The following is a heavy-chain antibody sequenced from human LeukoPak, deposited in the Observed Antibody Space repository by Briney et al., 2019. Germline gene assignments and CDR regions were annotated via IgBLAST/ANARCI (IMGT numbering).Heavy chain of an antibody. Sequence: QPGGSLRLSCAASGFTFSSCAMSWVRQAPGKGLEWVSAISGSGGSTYYADSVKGRFTISRDNSKNTLYLQMNSLRAEDTAVYYCAKDARRGYSSSSRNWFDPWGQGTLVTVSS. V-gene: IGHV3-23*01. CDR1: GFTFSSCA. D-gene: IGHD6-6*01. CDR2: ISGSGGST. CDR3: AKDARRGYSSSSRNWFDP. J-gene: IGHJ5*02.